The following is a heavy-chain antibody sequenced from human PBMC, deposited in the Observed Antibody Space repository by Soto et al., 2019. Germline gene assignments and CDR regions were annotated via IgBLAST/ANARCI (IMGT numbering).Heavy chain of an antibody. CDR2: IYYLGTT. D-gene: IGHD3-22*01. J-gene: IGHJ4*02. V-gene: IGHV4-39*01. Sequence: SETLXLTCTVSGGSISSSSSYWGWIRQPPGKGLEWVGSIYYLGTTYSTPSLGRRVSISVDPSKNQFSLKLNSVTAADTAVFYFAGLXPYVSSGYHLXYLGQGTLVXVSS. CDR3: AGLXPYVSSGYHLXY. CDR1: GGSISSSSSY.